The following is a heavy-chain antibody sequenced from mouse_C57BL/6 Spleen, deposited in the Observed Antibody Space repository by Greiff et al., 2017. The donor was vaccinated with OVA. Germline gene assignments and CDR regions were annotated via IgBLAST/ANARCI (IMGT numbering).Heavy chain of an antibody. D-gene: IGHD2-5*01. CDR3: ARAYYSNYEWYFDV. J-gene: IGHJ1*03. Sequence: EVKLMESGPGLVKPSQSLSLTCSVTGYSITSGYYWNWIRQFPGNKLEWMGYISYDGSNNYNPSLKNRISITRDTSKNQFFLKLNSVTTEDTATYYCARAYYSNYEWYFDVWGTGTTVTVSS. V-gene: IGHV3-6*01. CDR1: GYSITSGYY. CDR2: ISYDGSN.